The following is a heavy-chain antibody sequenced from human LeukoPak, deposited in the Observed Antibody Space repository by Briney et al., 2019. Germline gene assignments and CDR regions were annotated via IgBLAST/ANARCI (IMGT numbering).Heavy chain of an antibody. CDR2: INPNSGGT. D-gene: IGHD2-2*02. CDR3: ARDRCSSTSCYTNWFDP. J-gene: IGHJ5*02. Sequence: ASVKVSCKASGYTFTGYYMHGVRQAPGQGLEWMGWINPNSGGTNYAQKFQGRVTMTRDTSISTAYMELSRLRSNDTAVYYCARDRCSSTSCYTNWFDPWGQGTLVTVSS. CDR1: GYTFTGYY. V-gene: IGHV1-2*02.